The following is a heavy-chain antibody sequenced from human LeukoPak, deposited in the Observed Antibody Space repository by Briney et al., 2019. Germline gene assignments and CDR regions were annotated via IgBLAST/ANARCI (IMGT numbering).Heavy chain of an antibody. CDR2: ISSSSSYI. J-gene: IGHJ4*02. CDR1: GFTFSSYS. Sequence: NSGGSLRLSCAASGFTFSSYSMNWVRHAPGKGLEWVSSISSSSSYIYYADSVKGRFTIYRDNAKNSLYLQMNSLRAEDTAVYYCARGPPKRLDTAMVRKVLYFDYWGQGTLVTVSS. V-gene: IGHV3-21*01. D-gene: IGHD5-18*01. CDR3: ARGPPKRLDTAMVRKVLYFDY.